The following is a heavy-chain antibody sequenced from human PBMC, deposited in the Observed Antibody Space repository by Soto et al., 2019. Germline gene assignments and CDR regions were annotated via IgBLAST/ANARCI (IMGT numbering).Heavy chain of an antibody. CDR2: ISYDGSNK. D-gene: IGHD6-19*01. J-gene: IGHJ4*02. V-gene: IGHV3-30-3*01. CDR3: AREIAVAGHY. Sequence: QVQLVESGGGVVQPGRSLRLSCAASGFTFSSYAIHWVRQAPGKGLEWVAVISYDGSNKYYADSVKGRFTISRDNSKNTLYLQMNSLRAEDTAVYYCAREIAVAGHYWGQGTLVTVSS. CDR1: GFTFSSYA.